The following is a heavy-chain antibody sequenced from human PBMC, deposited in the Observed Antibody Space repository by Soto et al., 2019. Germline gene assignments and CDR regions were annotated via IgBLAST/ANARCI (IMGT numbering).Heavy chain of an antibody. V-gene: IGHV3-23*01. D-gene: IGHD2-21*02. CDR3: AKDLLGRIVVVTAFFGY. J-gene: IGHJ4*02. Sequence: GGSLRLSCAASGFTFSSYAMSWVRQAPGKGLEWVSAISGSGGSTYYADSVKGRFTISRDNSKNTLYLQMNSLRAEDTAVYYCAKDLLGRIVVVTAFFGYCGQLTLVTVSS. CDR1: GFTFSSYA. CDR2: ISGSGGST.